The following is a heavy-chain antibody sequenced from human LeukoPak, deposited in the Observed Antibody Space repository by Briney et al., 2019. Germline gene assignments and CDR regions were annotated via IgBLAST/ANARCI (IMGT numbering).Heavy chain of an antibody. D-gene: IGHD2-2*01. Sequence: EASVKVSCKASGYTFTNYGINWVRQAPGQGLKWMGWISAYNGNTLYAQKFQGRVTMTADTSTSTAYMELRSLRSDDTAVYYCARIGCSSTSCYGNSVDPWGQGTLVTVSS. V-gene: IGHV1-18*01. J-gene: IGHJ5*02. CDR3: ARIGCSSTSCYGNSVDP. CDR1: GYTFTNYG. CDR2: ISAYNGNT.